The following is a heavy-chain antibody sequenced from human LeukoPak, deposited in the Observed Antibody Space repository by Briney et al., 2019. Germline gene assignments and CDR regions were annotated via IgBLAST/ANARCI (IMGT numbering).Heavy chain of an antibody. Sequence: SVKVSCKASGGTFSSYAISWVRQAPGQGLEWMGGIIPIFGTANYAQKFQGRVTITADESTSTAYMELSRLRSDDTAVYYCARERAPYCSSTSCYPHYYYGMDVWGQGTTVTVSS. V-gene: IGHV1-69*01. CDR2: IIPIFGTA. J-gene: IGHJ6*02. CDR1: GGTFSSYA. CDR3: ARERAPYCSSTSCYPHYYYGMDV. D-gene: IGHD2-2*01.